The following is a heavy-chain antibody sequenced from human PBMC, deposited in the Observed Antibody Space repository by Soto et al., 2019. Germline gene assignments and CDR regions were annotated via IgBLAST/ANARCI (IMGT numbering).Heavy chain of an antibody. V-gene: IGHV1-69*12. CDR1: GGTLSNYG. J-gene: IGHJ6*02. Sequence: QVQLVQSGAEVKKPGSSVRVSCKASGGTLSNYGISWVLQAPGQGLEWMGGIIPDFGTANYAQKFQGRVTITADDSKSTVYMDVTSLRSEDTAVYYCSRGDATKIVVTTYYAMDVWGQGTTVSVSS. D-gene: IGHD4-17*01. CDR2: IIPDFGTA. CDR3: SRGDATKIVVTTYYAMDV.